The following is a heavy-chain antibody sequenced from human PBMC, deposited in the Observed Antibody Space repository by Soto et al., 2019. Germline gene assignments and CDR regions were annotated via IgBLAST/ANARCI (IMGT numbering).Heavy chain of an antibody. CDR1: GFTFSSYG. CDR2: ISYDGSNK. J-gene: IGHJ3*02. Sequence: GGPQRLCYAASGFTFSSYGMHWIRQAPGKGLEWVAVISYDGSNKYYADSVKGRFTISRDNSKNTLYLQMNSLRAEDTAVYYCAKDYPYYYDSSGYPDAFDIWGQGTMVTVSS. V-gene: IGHV3-30*18. CDR3: AKDYPYYYDSSGYPDAFDI. D-gene: IGHD3-22*01.